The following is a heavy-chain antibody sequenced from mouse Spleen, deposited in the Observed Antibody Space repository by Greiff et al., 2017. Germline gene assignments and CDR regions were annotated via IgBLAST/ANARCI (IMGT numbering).Heavy chain of an antibody. J-gene: IGHJ2*01. D-gene: IGHD2-3*01. V-gene: IGHV3-6*01. CDR3: ARRDGYYADY. Sequence: EVQRVESGPGLVKPSQSLSLTCSVTGYSITSGYYWNWIRQFPGNKLEWMGYISYDGSNNYNPSLKNRISITRDTSKNQFFLKLNSVTTEDTATYYCARRDGYYADYWGQGTTLTVSS. CDR2: ISYDGSN. CDR1: GYSITSGYY.